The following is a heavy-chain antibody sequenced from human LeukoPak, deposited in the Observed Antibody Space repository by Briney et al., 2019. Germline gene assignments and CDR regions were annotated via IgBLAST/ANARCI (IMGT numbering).Heavy chain of an antibody. J-gene: IGHJ4*02. D-gene: IGHD3-22*01. CDR2: IIPMFGRA. CDR1: GGTFSRYT. CDR3: ATDASIYDSRGYYYLW. Sequence: ASVKVSCKASGGTFSRYTISWVRQAPGQGLEWMGGIIPMFGRANYAQKFQGRLTITADESSATAYMELSGLRSEDTAVYYCATDASIYDSRGYYYLWWGQGTLVTVSS. V-gene: IGHV1-69*13.